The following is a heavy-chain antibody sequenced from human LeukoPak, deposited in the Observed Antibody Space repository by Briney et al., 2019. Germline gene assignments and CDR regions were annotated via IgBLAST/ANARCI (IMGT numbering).Heavy chain of an antibody. CDR1: GFTFSSYE. V-gene: IGHV3-48*03. D-gene: IGHD3-22*01. CDR3: ARARGYYDSSGRTGNYYYYYGMDV. CDR2: ISSSGSTI. J-gene: IGHJ6*02. Sequence: GGSLRLSCAASGFTFSSYEMNGVRQAPGKGLEWVSYISSSGSTIYYADSVKGRFTISRDNAKSSLYLQMNSLRAEDTAVCYCARARGYYDSSGRTGNYYYYYGMDVWGQGTTVTVSS.